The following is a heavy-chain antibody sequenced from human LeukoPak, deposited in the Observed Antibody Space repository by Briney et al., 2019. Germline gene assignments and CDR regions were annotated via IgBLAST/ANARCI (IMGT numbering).Heavy chain of an antibody. CDR1: GFTFSSRH. CDR2: IKPDGSEK. Sequence: QAGGSLRLSCVASGFTFSSRHMNWVRQTPGKGLESVATIKPDGSEKYYVDSVKGRFTISRDNAKSSLYLQMNSLRAEDTGVYFCARMSSYCDYWGQGTLVTVSS. CDR3: ARMSSYCDY. D-gene: IGHD2-2*01. V-gene: IGHV3-7*01. J-gene: IGHJ4*02.